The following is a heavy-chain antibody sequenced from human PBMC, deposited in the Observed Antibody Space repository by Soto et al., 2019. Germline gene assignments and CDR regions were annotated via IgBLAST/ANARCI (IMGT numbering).Heavy chain of an antibody. CDR2: IIPILGIA. D-gene: IGHD6-13*01. CDR1: GGTFSSYT. Sequence: QVQLVQSGAEVKKPGSSVKVSCKASGGTFSSYTISWVRQAPGQGLEWMGRIIPILGIANYAQKFQGRVTITADKSTSTAYMELSSLSSEDTAVYYCHIAAAGFGIKYYMDVWGKGTTVTVSS. CDR3: HIAAAGFGIKYYMDV. V-gene: IGHV1-69*02. J-gene: IGHJ6*03.